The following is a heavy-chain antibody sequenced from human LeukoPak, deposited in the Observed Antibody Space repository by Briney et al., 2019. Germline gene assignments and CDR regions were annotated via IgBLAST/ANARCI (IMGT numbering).Heavy chain of an antibody. CDR1: GGSFSGYY. V-gene: IGHV4-34*01. J-gene: IGHJ4*02. Sequence: SETLSLTCAVYGGSFSGYYWSWIRQPPGKGLEWIGEINHSGSTNYNPSLKSRVTISVDTSKNQFSLKLSSVTAADTAVYYCARRLGGDYVWGSYRPFDYWGQGTLVTVSS. CDR2: INHSGST. CDR3: ARRLGGDYVWGSYRPFDY. D-gene: IGHD3-16*02.